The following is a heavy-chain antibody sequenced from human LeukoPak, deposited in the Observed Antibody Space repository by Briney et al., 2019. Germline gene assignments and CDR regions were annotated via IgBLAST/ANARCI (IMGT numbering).Heavy chain of an antibody. CDR1: GGTFSSYA. V-gene: IGHV1-69*05. CDR3: ARDQGPYYYDSSGYYDY. Sequence: SVEVSCKASGGTFSSYAISWVRQAPGQGLEWMGRIIPIFGTANYAQKFQGRVTITTDESTSTAYMELSSLRSEDTAVYYCARDQGPYYYDSSGYYDYWGQGTLVTVSS. J-gene: IGHJ4*02. D-gene: IGHD3-22*01. CDR2: IIPIFGTA.